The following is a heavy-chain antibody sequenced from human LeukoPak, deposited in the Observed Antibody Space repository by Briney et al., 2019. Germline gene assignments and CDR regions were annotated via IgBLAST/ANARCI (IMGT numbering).Heavy chain of an antibody. CDR1: GDTFDDYA. CDR3: AKGHTYGLGESYLDI. D-gene: IGHD5-18*01. J-gene: IGHJ4*02. Sequence: GGSLRLSCEASGDTFDDYAMHWVRQAPGEGLEWVSGISWNSGSIGYADSVKGRFSISRDNGKNSLYLQMNSLRTEDTALYYCAKGHTYGLGESYLDIWGQGTLVSVSS. CDR2: ISWNSGSI. V-gene: IGHV3-9*01.